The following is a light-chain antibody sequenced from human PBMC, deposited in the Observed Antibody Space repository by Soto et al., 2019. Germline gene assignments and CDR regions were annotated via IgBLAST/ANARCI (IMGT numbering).Light chain of an antibody. J-gene: IGKJ1*01. CDR1: QGISSY. CDR2: AAS. CDR3: QQLNSYPWT. V-gene: IGKV1-9*01. Sequence: IQLTQSPSSLSASVGDRVTITCRASQGISSYLAWYQQKPGKAPKLLIYAASTLKSGVQSRFSGSGSGTDFTLTISSLQPEDFATYYCQQLNSYPWTFGQGTKVEIK.